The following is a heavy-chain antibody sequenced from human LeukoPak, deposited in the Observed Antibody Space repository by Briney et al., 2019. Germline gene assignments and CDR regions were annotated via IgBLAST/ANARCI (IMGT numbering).Heavy chain of an antibody. J-gene: IGHJ4*02. V-gene: IGHV3-23*01. CDR3: AKSSGSYLRRGHYFDY. CDR2: ISGSGGST. Sequence: TGGSLRLSCAASGFTFSSYAMSWVRQAPGEGLEWVSAISGSGGSTYYADSVKGRFTISRDNSKNTLYLQMNSLRAEDTAVYYCAKSSGSYLRRGHYFDYWGQGTLVTVSS. CDR1: GFTFSSYA. D-gene: IGHD1-26*01.